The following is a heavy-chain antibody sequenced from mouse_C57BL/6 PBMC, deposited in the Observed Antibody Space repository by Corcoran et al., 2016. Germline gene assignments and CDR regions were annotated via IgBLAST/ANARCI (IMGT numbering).Heavy chain of an antibody. CDR1: GYTFTDYY. D-gene: IGHD1-1*01. J-gene: IGHJ3*01. CDR3: ARPTYGSTLAY. Sequence: EVQLQQSGPELVKPGASVKISCKASGYTFTDYYMNWVKQSHGKSLEWIGDINPNNGGTSYNQKFKGKATLTVDKSSSTAYMELRSLTSEDSAVYYCARPTYGSTLAYWGQGTLVTVSA. CDR2: INPNNGGT. V-gene: IGHV1-26*01.